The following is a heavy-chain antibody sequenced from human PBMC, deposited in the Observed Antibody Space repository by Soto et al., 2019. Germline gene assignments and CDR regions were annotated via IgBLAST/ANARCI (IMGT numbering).Heavy chain of an antibody. CDR1: GFPFSSYV. Sequence: GGSLRLSCAASGFPFSSYVLSWVRQAPGKGPEWVSAISTSGDNTYYADSVKGRYTISRDNAKNTLYLEVKSLRGEDTAVYYCASIGIVPNFWGQGTLVTVSS. CDR3: ASIGIVPNF. CDR2: ISTSGDNT. D-gene: IGHD2-2*01. V-gene: IGHV3-23*01. J-gene: IGHJ4*02.